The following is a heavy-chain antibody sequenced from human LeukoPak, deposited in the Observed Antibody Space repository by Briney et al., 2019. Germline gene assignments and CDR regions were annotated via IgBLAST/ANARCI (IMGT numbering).Heavy chain of an antibody. CDR3: ARMTTGYDY. CDR2: VNHSGYT. J-gene: IGHJ4*02. CDR1: GTSFISYY. V-gene: IGHV4-34*01. Sequence: SETLSLTCGVSGTSFISYYWSWIRQTPGKGLEWIGEVNHSGYTNMNPSLKSRVTISVGASKNQFSLRMNTVTAADTAVYFCARMTTGYDYWGQGTLVTVSS. D-gene: IGHD4-17*01.